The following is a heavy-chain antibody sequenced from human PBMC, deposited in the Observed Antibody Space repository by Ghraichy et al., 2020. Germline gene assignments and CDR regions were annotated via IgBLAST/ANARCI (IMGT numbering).Heavy chain of an antibody. Sequence: SETPSLTCSVSGGSISSYYWSWIRQPAGKGLEWIGRIYSSGSTKYNPSLKSRVTMSVDTSKNQFSLKLTSVTAADTAVYFCARSPNDSSDAFDYWGQGTLVTVSS. CDR2: IYSSGST. D-gene: IGHD3-22*01. CDR3: ARSPNDSSDAFDY. J-gene: IGHJ4*02. CDR1: GGSISSYY. V-gene: IGHV4-4*07.